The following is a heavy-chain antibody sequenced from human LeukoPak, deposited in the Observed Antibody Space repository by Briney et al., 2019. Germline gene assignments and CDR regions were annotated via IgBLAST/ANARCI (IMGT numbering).Heavy chain of an antibody. J-gene: IGHJ4*02. CDR1: GGSISSYY. D-gene: IGHD3-3*01. CDR2: IYTSGGT. CDR3: ARASTYDFWSGYYITYFDY. V-gene: IGHV4-4*07. Sequence: PSETLSLTCTVSGGSISSYYWSWIRQPAGKGLEWIGRIYTSGGTNYNPSLKSRVTMSVDTSKNQFSLKLSSVTAADTAVYYCARASTYDFWSGYYITYFDYWGQGTLVTVSS.